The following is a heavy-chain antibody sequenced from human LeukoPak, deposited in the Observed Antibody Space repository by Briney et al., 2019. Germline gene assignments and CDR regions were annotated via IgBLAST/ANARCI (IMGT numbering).Heavy chain of an antibody. Sequence: ASVKVSCKASGYTFSDYYMHWVRQAPGQGLEWMGWINPYSGGTNYAEKFLGRVTMTRDTSITTAYMELSSLRSDDTAMYYCATLRRSGWYIGDWGQGTLVTVSS. D-gene: IGHD6-19*01. V-gene: IGHV1-2*02. CDR2: INPYSGGT. CDR3: ATLRRSGWYIGD. J-gene: IGHJ4*02. CDR1: GYTFSDYY.